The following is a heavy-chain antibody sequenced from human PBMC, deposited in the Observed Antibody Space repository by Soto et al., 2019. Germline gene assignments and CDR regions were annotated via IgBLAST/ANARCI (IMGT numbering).Heavy chain of an antibody. CDR3: AKDGGRFFNEFET. CDR2: IKGSGDYT. J-gene: IGHJ3*01. D-gene: IGHD1-26*01. CDR1: GFTFSSYA. Sequence: EVHLLESGGGLVQPGGSLRLSCAASGFTFSSYAMSWVRQTPGKGLEWVSSIKGSGDYTYYADSVKGRFSISRDNSKNTVYVQMNNLRAEDTAVYYCAKDGGRFFNEFETWGQGTMVTVSS. V-gene: IGHV3-23*01.